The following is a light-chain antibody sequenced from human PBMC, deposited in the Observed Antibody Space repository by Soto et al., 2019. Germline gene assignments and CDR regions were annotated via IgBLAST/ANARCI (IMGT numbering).Light chain of an antibody. CDR2: RTS. CDR3: QQYNNWPPIT. J-gene: IGKJ5*01. CDR1: QSISSN. V-gene: IGKV3-15*01. Sequence: EIVMTQSPATLSVSPGERATLSCRASQSISSNLAWYQQKPGQAPRLLMFRTSSRATGFPARFSGSGSGTDFTLTISSLQSEDFAVYYCQQYNNWPPITFGQGTLLEI.